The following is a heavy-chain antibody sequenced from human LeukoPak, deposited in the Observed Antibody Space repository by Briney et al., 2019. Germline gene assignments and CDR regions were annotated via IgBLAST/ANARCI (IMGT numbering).Heavy chain of an antibody. Sequence: GASVKVSCKVSGYTLTELSMHWVRQAPGKGLEWMGGFDPEDGETIYAQKFQGRVTMTEDTSTDTAYMELSSLRSEATAVYYCATGYYDSSGSPNWFDPWGQGTLVTVSS. CDR1: GYTLTELS. D-gene: IGHD3-22*01. CDR2: FDPEDGET. J-gene: IGHJ5*02. CDR3: ATGYYDSSGSPNWFDP. V-gene: IGHV1-24*01.